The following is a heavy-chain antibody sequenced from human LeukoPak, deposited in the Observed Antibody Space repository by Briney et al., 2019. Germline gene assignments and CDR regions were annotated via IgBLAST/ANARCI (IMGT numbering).Heavy chain of an antibody. V-gene: IGHV1-2*06. D-gene: IGHD2-15*01. CDR1: GYTFTGYY. J-gene: IGHJ4*02. CDR3: ARAAVAVAATRPNAGRIFDY. CDR2: INPNSGGT. Sequence: VASVKVSCKASGYTFTGYYMHWVRQAPGQGLEWMGRINPNSGGTNYAQKFQGRVTMTRDTSISTAYMELSRLRSDDTAVYYCARAAVAVAATRPNAGRIFDYWGQGTLVTVSS.